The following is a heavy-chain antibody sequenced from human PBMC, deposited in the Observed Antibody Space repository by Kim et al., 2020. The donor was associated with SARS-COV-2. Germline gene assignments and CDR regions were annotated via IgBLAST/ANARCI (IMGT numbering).Heavy chain of an antibody. CDR3: AREQTAGFYNY. CDR2: INPVGGKT. V-gene: IGHV1-46*01. CDR1: GYIFSTYH. D-gene: IGHD3-9*01. Sequence: ASVKVSCKASGYIFSTYHMHWVRQAPGQGLKWMGIINPVGGKTYYAEKFQGRFTVTTDTSASTVYMELSSLKSEDTAIYYCAREQTAGFYNYWGQGTLVTVSS. J-gene: IGHJ4*02.